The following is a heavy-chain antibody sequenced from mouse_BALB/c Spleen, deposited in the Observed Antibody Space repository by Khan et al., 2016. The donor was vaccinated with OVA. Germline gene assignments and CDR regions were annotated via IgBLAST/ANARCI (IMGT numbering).Heavy chain of an antibody. J-gene: IGHJ1*01. D-gene: IGHD1-1*01. CDR2: IYPGNSDT. Sequence: VQLQQSGTVLARPGASVKMSCKASGYSFTSYWMHWVKQRPGQGLEWIGGIYPGNSDTSYNQKFKDKAKLTAVTSASTAFMELSSLTNEDSAVYYCTSSSYYGSSWYFDVWGAGTTVTVSS. CDR1: GYSFTSYW. CDR3: TSSSYYGSSWYFDV. V-gene: IGHV1-5*01.